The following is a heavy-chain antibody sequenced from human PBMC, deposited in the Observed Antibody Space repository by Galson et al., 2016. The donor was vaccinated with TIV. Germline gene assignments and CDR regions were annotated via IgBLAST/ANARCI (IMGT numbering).Heavy chain of an antibody. Sequence: PALVKPTQTLTLTCSFPGFSLGTSGMRVSWIRQPPGKALEWLTRIDGDDDKFYSTSLKTRLTISKDPSKDQVVRTMTTMDPTDTATYYCARMSAPGGVIDYWGQGTLVTVSS. CDR3: ARMSAPGGVIDY. CDR1: GFSLGTSGMR. V-gene: IGHV2-70*04. CDR2: IDGDDDK. J-gene: IGHJ4*02. D-gene: IGHD3-16*01.